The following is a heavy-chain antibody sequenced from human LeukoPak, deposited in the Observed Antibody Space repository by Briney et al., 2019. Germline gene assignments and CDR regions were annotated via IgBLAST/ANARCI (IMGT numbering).Heavy chain of an antibody. CDR1: GFTVSSNY. CDR3: ARDGSHYYGDHYGMDV. D-gene: IGHD1-26*01. Sequence: PGGSLRLSCAASGFTVSSNYMSWVRQAPGKGLEWVSVIYSGGSTYYADSVKGRFTISRDNSKNTLYLQMNSLRAEDTAVYYCARDGSHYYGDHYGMDVWGQGTTVTVSS. V-gene: IGHV3-66*01. J-gene: IGHJ6*02. CDR2: IYSGGST.